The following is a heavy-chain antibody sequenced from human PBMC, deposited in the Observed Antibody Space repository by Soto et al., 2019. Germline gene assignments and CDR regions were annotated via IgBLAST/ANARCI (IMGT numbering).Heavy chain of an antibody. D-gene: IGHD3-10*01. CDR1: SGGFG. J-gene: IGHJ2*01. V-gene: IGHV4-61*08. CDR2: IYYRGST. Sequence: SGGFGGSWIRQPQGKGLEWIGYIYYRGSTNYNPSLKSRVTISVDTSKNQFSLKLSSVTAAVTAMYYCGKFDRYFDLRGSGSVV. CDR3: GKFDRYFDL.